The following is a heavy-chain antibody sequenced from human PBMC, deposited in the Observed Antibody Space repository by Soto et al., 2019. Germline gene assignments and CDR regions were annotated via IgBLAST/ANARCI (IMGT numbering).Heavy chain of an antibody. V-gene: IGHV3-11*01. CDR3: ARHGGTFDP. CDR1: GFAISDYD. J-gene: IGHJ5*02. CDR2: ITASGTTK. D-gene: IGHD1-7*01. Sequence: QVQLVESGGGLVKPGGSLRLSCTASGFAISDYDMTWIRQAPGKGLEWVSYITASGTTKDYADSVKGRFTISRDTANNSLFLQMNSLGGDDTATYYCARHGGTFDPWGQGTLVTVSS.